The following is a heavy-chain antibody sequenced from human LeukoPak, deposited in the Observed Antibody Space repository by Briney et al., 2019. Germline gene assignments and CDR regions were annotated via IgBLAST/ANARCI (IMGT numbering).Heavy chain of an antibody. Sequence: PGGSLRLSCAASGFTFSSYSMNWVRQAPGKGLEWVSSISSSSSYIYYADSVKGRFTISRDNAKNSLSLQMNSLRAEDTAVYYCARFGIVASDAVDYWGQGTLVTVSS. V-gene: IGHV3-21*01. D-gene: IGHD3-22*01. CDR1: GFTFSSYS. CDR3: ARFGIVASDAVDY. CDR2: ISSSSSYI. J-gene: IGHJ4*02.